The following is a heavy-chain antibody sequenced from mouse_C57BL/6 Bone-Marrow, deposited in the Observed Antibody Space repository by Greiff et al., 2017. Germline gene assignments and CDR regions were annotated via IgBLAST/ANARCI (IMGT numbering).Heavy chain of an antibody. CDR2: ISSGGSYT. CDR3: ARLKGYFDY. CDR1: GFTFSSYG. Sequence: DVMLVESGGDLVKPGGSLKLSCAASGFTFSSYGMSWVRQTPDKRLEWVATISSGGSYTYYPDRVKGRFTISRDNAKNTLYLQMSSLKSEDTAMYYCARLKGYFDYWGQGTTLTVSS. D-gene: IGHD1-3*01. J-gene: IGHJ2*01. V-gene: IGHV5-6*02.